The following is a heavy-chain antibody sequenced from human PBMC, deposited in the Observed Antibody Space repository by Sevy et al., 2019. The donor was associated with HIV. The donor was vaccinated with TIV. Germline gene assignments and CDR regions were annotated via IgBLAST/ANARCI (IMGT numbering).Heavy chain of an antibody. J-gene: IGHJ6*02. CDR2: IKSKVDTGTT. CDR1: GFTFSNAW. CDR3: TTSRDYGDYAGGMDV. D-gene: IGHD4-17*01. Sequence: GGSLRLSCAASGFTFSNAWMSWVRQAPGKGLEWVGRIKSKVDTGTTDYAAPVKGRFTISGDDSKNTLYLQMNSLKVEDTAVYYCTTSRDYGDYAGGMDVWGQGTPVTVSS. V-gene: IGHV3-15*01.